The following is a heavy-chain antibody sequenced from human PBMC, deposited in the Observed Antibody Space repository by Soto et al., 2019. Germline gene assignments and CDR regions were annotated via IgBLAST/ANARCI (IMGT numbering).Heavy chain of an antibody. V-gene: IGHV7-4-1*01. CDR3: ASADGSSWYSDAFDI. Sequence: ASVKVSCKASGYTFTSYAMNWVRQDPGQGLEWMGWINTNTGNPTYAQGFTGRFVFSLDTSVSTAYLQICSLKAEDTAVYYCASADGSSWYSDAFDIWGQGTMVTVSS. CDR2: INTNTGNP. J-gene: IGHJ3*02. CDR1: GYTFTSYA. D-gene: IGHD6-13*01.